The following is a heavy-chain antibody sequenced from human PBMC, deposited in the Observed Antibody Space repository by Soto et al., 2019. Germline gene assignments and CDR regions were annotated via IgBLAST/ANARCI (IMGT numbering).Heavy chain of an antibody. V-gene: IGHV1-69*13. CDR1: GGTFSSYA. J-gene: IGHJ5*02. Sequence: GASVKVSCKASGGTFSSYAISWVRQAPGQGLEWKGGIIPIFGTTNYAQKFQGRVTITADESTSTAYMELSSLRSEDTAVYYCARDLGYSYENWFDPWGQGTLVTVSS. CDR2: IIPIFGTT. D-gene: IGHD5-18*01. CDR3: ARDLGYSYENWFDP.